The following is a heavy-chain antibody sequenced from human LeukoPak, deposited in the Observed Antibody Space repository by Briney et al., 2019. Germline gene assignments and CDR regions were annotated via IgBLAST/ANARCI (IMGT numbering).Heavy chain of an antibody. CDR2: ISGGGGTI. J-gene: IGHJ4*02. Sequence: GGSLRLSCAASGFTFSAYSMNWVRQAPGKGLEWVSYISGGGGTIYYADSVKGRFTISRDNAKNSLNLQMDSLRVKDTAVYYCARNQEIDYYDSSGFYWGVEYWGQGTLVTVSS. CDR3: ARNQEIDYYDSSGFYWGVEY. D-gene: IGHD3-22*01. V-gene: IGHV3-48*01. CDR1: GFTFSAYS.